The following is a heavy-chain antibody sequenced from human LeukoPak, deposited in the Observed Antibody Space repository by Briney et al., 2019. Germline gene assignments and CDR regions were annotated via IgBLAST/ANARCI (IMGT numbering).Heavy chain of an antibody. CDR1: GGSFSGYY. Sequence: PSETLSLTCAVYGGSFSGYYWSWIRQPPGKGLEWIGVINHSGSTNYNPSLKSRVTISVDTSKNQFSLKLSSVTAADTAVYYCASRDYYDSSGYYYGGFQHWGQGTLVTVSS. V-gene: IGHV4-34*01. CDR3: ASRDYYDSSGYYYGGFQH. D-gene: IGHD3-22*01. CDR2: INHSGST. J-gene: IGHJ1*01.